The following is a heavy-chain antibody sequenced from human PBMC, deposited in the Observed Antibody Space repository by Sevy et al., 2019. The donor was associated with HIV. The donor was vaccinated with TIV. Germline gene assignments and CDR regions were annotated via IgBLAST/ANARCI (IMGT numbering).Heavy chain of an antibody. CDR3: ARANAYLTSDAFDL. CDR1: GGSISSLNYY. V-gene: IGHV4-31*03. Sequence: SETLSLTCTVSGGSISSLNYYWSWIRQHPGKGLDWIGYISYSGRTSYNPSLKSRLTISLDTCKNQFSLRLSSVTAADTALFYCARANAYLTSDAFDLWGQGTMVTVSS. J-gene: IGHJ3*01. CDR2: ISYSGRT. D-gene: IGHD1-26*01.